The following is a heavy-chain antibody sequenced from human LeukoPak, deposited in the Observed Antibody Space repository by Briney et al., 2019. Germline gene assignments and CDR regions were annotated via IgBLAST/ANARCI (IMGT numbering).Heavy chain of an antibody. CDR1: GYSFTSHY. Sequence: ASVKVSCKASGYSFTSHYMHWVRQAPGQGLEWLGLINPSGSSTLYAQKFQGRVTMTTDTSTSTAYMELRSLRSDDTAVYYRARGRPGYGSGSYYNGYYYYMDVWGKGTTVTISS. D-gene: IGHD3-10*01. J-gene: IGHJ6*03. V-gene: IGHV1-46*01. CDR3: ARGRPGYGSGSYYNGYYYYMDV. CDR2: INPSGSST.